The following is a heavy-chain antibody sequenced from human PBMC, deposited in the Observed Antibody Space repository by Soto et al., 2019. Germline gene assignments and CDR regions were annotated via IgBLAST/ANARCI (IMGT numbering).Heavy chain of an antibody. CDR3: AGVATVANYYYYGMDV. D-gene: IGHD4-17*01. J-gene: IGHJ6*02. CDR2: IYYSGST. CDR1: GGSISSSSYY. Sequence: SETLSLTCTVSGGSISSSSYYWGWIRQPPGKGLEWIGSIYYSGSTYYNPSLKSRVTKSVDTSKNQFSLKLTSVTAADTAVYYCAGVATVANYYYYGMDVWGQGTTVTVSS. V-gene: IGHV4-39*01.